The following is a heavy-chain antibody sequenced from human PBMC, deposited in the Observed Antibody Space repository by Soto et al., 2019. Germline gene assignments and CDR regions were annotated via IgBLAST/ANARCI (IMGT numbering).Heavy chain of an antibody. CDR2: IYYSGST. Sequence: PSETLSLTCTVSGGSISSGDYYWSWIRQPPGKGLEWIGYIYYSGSTYCNPSLKSRVTISVDTSKNQFSLKLSSVTAADTAVYYCARDVYCSSTSCFRGLNYFDYWGQGTLVTVSS. CDR3: ARDVYCSSTSCFRGLNYFDY. V-gene: IGHV4-30-4*01. D-gene: IGHD2-2*01. CDR1: GGSISSGDYY. J-gene: IGHJ4*02.